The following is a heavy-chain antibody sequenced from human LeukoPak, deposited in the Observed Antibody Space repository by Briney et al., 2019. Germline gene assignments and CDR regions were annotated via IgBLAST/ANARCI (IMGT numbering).Heavy chain of an antibody. J-gene: IGHJ4*02. D-gene: IGHD6-19*01. CDR1: GFTFSTSG. V-gene: IGHV3-20*04. Sequence: GGSLRLSCAASGFTFSTSGMTWVRQAPGKGLEGVSGINWNGCSTGYTDSLKGRFTISRDTAKNSLYLEMNSLRAEDTAFYYCARDGRSGWYADYWGRGTLVTVSS. CDR3: ARDGRSGWYADY. CDR2: INWNGCST.